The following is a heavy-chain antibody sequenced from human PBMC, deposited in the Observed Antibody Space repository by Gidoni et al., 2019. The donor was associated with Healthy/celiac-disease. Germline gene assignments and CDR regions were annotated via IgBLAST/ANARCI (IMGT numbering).Heavy chain of an antibody. Sequence: EVQLVEPGEGLVQPGGSLRLSCAASGFTVSSHYMIWVRQAPGKGLEWVSVIYSGGSTYYADSVKGRFTISRDNSKNTLYLQMNSLRAEDTAVYYCASYNGGQDAFDIWGQGTMVTVSS. D-gene: IGHD1-1*01. CDR3: ASYNGGQDAFDI. V-gene: IGHV3-66*02. CDR1: GFTVSSHY. J-gene: IGHJ3*02. CDR2: IYSGGST.